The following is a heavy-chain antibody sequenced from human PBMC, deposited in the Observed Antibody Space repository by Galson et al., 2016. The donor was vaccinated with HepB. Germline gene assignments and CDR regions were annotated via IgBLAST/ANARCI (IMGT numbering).Heavy chain of an antibody. Sequence: SLRLSCAASGFTFSDFWMHWVRQAPEKGLVWVARINTDGRTTAYADSVKGRFSVSRDNAKNTLYLQMNGLRAEDSALYYCATSTALIKDFDYWGQGTRVTVSS. V-gene: IGHV3-74*01. CDR3: ATSTALIKDFDY. J-gene: IGHJ4*02. CDR2: INTDGRTT. D-gene: IGHD3-16*01. CDR1: GFTFSDFW.